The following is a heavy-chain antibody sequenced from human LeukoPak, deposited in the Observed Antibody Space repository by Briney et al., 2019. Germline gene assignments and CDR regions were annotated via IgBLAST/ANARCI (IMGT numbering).Heavy chain of an antibody. D-gene: IGHD2-2*01. Sequence: SETLSLTCTVSGGSISSSSYYWGWIRQPPGKGLEWIGSIYYSGSTYYNPSLKSRVTISVDTSKNQFSLKLSPVTAADTAVYYCASYCSSTSCYDFEYFQHWGQGTLVTVSS. CDR2: IYYSGST. CDR3: ASYCSSTSCYDFEYFQH. V-gene: IGHV4-39*01. CDR1: GGSISSSSYY. J-gene: IGHJ1*01.